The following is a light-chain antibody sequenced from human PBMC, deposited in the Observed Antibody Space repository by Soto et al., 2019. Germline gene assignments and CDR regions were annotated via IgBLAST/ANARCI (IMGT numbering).Light chain of an antibody. CDR2: GAS. CDR1: QDVSSN. Sequence: EMVVTQSPATLSVSPGERATLSCRASQDVSSNLAWYQQEPGQAPSLLIYGASTRAPGTPARFSGSGSGTEFTVTISSLQSEDYAVYFCQQYIRWPLTFGVGTKVE. V-gene: IGKV3-15*01. J-gene: IGKJ4*01. CDR3: QQYIRWPLT.